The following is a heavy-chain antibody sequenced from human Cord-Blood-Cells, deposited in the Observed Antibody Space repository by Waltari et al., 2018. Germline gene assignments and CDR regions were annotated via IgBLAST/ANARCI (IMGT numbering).Heavy chain of an antibody. V-gene: IGHV4-30-2*01. Sequence: QLQLQESGSGLVRSSQTLSPTCAVSGGSISSGAYSRSWIRQPPGKGLEWIGYIYHSGSTYYNPSPKSRVTISVHRSKNQFSLKLSAVTAEDTAVYYWARERGRAFDIWGQGTMVTVSS. D-gene: IGHD2-15*01. CDR3: ARERGRAFDI. J-gene: IGHJ3*02. CDR1: GGSISSGAYS. CDR2: IYHSGST.